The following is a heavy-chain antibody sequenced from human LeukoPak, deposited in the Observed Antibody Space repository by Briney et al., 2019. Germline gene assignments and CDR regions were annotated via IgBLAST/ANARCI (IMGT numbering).Heavy chain of an antibody. D-gene: IGHD5-24*01. Sequence: GGSLRLSCAASGFTFSNAWMNWVRQAPAKGLEWVSYISSSGGTIYYADSVKGRFTISRDNAQNSLYLQMNSLRDEDTAVYFCARASFQRWLQLGGDWGQGTLVTVSS. CDR3: ARASFQRWLQLGGD. V-gene: IGHV3-48*02. J-gene: IGHJ4*02. CDR2: ISSSGGTI. CDR1: GFTFSNAW.